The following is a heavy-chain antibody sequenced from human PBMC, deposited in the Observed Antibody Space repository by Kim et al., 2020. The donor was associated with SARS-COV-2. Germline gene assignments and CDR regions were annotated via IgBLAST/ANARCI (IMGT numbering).Heavy chain of an antibody. V-gene: IGHV3-33*01. D-gene: IGHD6-13*01. J-gene: IGHJ6*02. Sequence: GGSLRLSCAASGFTFSSYGMHWVCQAPGKGLEWVAVIWYDGSNKYYADSVKGRFTISRDNSKNTLYLQMNSLRAEDTAVYYCARDRGGGYSSSWPYYYYYGMDVWGQGTTVTVSS. CDR1: GFTFSSYG. CDR2: IWYDGSNK. CDR3: ARDRGGGYSSSWPYYYYYGMDV.